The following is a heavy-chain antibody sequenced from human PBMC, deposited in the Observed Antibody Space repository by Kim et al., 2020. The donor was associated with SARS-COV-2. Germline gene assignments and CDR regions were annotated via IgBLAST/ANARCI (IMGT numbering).Heavy chain of an antibody. D-gene: IGHD2-2*01. V-gene: IGHV3-53*01. J-gene: IGHJ6*02. Sequence: YATPVKGRFSISRDNAKSTWLLKMNSLRVEDTAVYFCARDRIGSTNGLDVWGQGTKVTVSS. CDR3: ARDRIGSTNGLDV.